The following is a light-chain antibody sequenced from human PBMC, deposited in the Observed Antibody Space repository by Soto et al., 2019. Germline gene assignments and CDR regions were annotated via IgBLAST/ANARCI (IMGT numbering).Light chain of an antibody. J-gene: IGKJ1*01. CDR2: WAS. V-gene: IGKV4-1*01. Sequence: DSLMTQAPASLAVSLGERATINFKSMQSLLYNSNNKNHLGWFQQKPGHPPKLLIYWASTRESGVPDRFSGRGSGTDFTLTISSLQAEDAAVYYCQQYYSTPWTFGQGTKVDIK. CDR1: QSLLYNSNNKNH. CDR3: QQYYSTPWT.